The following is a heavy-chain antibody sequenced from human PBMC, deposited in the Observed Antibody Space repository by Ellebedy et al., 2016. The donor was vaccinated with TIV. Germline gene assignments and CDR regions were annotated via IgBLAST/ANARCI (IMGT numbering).Heavy chain of an antibody. D-gene: IGHD2-2*01. CDR3: ARGARYCSSTSCYRTYYMNV. CDR1: GGSFSGYY. V-gene: IGHV4-34*01. Sequence: SETLSLXXAVYGGSFSGYYWSWIRQPPGKGLEWIGEINHSGSTNYNPSLKSRVTISVDTSKNQLSLKLSSVTAADTAVYYCARGARYCSSTSCYRTYYMNVWGKGTTVTASS. CDR2: INHSGST. J-gene: IGHJ6*03.